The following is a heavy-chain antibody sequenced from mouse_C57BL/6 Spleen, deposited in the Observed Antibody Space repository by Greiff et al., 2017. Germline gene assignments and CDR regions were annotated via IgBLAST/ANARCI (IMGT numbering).Heavy chain of an antibody. CDR3: ARGPYYYGRDYFDY. D-gene: IGHD1-1*01. J-gene: IGHJ2*01. CDR2: INPSSGYT. CDR1: GYTFTSYT. V-gene: IGHV1-4*01. Sequence: VKLVESGAELARPGASVKMSCKASGYTFTSYTMHWVKQRPGQGLEWIGYINPSSGYTKYNQKFKDKATLTAEKSSSTAYMQLSSLTSEDSAVYYCARGPYYYGRDYFDYWGQGTTLTVSS.